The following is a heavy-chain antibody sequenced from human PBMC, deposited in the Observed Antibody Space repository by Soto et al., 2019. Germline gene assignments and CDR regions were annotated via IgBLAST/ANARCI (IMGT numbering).Heavy chain of an antibody. CDR2: ISFDGRKK. Sequence: QVQLVESGGGVVQPGRSLRLSCAASGFSFSSYAMHWVRQAPGKGLEWVAVISFDGRKKYYADSVKDRFTVSRDNSKNTLYGQIKSLRSEDTAVYYWGRDRRFGNGYNLGYDYWGQRILVTVSS. CDR1: GFSFSSYA. V-gene: IGHV3-30*04. CDR3: GRDRRFGNGYNLGYDY. D-gene: IGHD5-12*01. J-gene: IGHJ4*02.